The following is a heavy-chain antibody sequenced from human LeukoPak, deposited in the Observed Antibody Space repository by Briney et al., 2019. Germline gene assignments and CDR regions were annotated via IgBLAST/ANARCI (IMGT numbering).Heavy chain of an antibody. CDR1: GGPISSYY. Sequence: SKTLSLTCTVSGGPISSYYWSWIRQPPGKGLEWIGYIYYSGSTNYNPSLKSRVTISVDTSKNQFSLKLSSVTAADTAVYYCARGYYYDSSGYSYWGQGTLVTVSS. D-gene: IGHD3-22*01. CDR3: ARGYYYDSSGYSY. CDR2: IYYSGST. J-gene: IGHJ4*02. V-gene: IGHV4-59*01.